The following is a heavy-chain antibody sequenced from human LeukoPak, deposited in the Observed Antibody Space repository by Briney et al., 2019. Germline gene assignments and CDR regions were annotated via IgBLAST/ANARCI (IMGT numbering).Heavy chain of an antibody. CDR3: ASAYCGGDCYLNDAFDI. D-gene: IGHD2-21*02. J-gene: IGHJ3*02. V-gene: IGHV5-51*01. Sequence: GESLKISCKGSGYSFTSYWIGWVRQIPGKGLEWMGIIYPGDSETRYSPSFQGQVTISADKSISTAYLQWSSLKASDTAMYYCASAYCGGDCYLNDAFDIWGQGTMVTVSS. CDR1: GYSFTSYW. CDR2: IYPGDSET.